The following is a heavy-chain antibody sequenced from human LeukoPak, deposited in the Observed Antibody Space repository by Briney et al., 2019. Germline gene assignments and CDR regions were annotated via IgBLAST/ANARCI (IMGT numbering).Heavy chain of an antibody. CDR2: IYYGGPT. V-gene: IGHV4-39*02. J-gene: IGHJ4*02. Sequence: PSETLFLTCSVSGGSINTRSYYWGWIRQPPGKGLEWIGSIYYGGPTYYNPSLKSRVTLSADTSRNHFFLKVNSVTAADTSVYYCARLPILGVVDYWGQGILVTVSS. D-gene: IGHD1-26*01. CDR3: ARLPILGVVDY. CDR1: GGSINTRSYY.